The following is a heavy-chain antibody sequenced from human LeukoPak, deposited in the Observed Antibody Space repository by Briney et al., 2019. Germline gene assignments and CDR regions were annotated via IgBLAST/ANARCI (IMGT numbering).Heavy chain of an antibody. CDR2: IYPGDSDT. Sequence: PGESLKISCKGSEYSFTTYWIVWVRQMPGKGLEWMEIIYPGDSDTRYSPSFHGQVTISADKSISTAYLQWSSLKASDTAIYYCARHNREYASDSPLDYWGQGTLVTVSS. CDR1: EYSFTTYW. V-gene: IGHV5-51*01. D-gene: IGHD1-14*01. CDR3: ARHNREYASDSPLDY. J-gene: IGHJ4*02.